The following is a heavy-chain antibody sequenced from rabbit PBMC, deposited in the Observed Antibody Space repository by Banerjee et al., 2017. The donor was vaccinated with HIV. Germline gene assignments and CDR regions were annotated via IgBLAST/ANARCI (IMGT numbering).Heavy chain of an antibody. J-gene: IGHJ4*01. D-gene: IGHD1-1*01. CDR3: ARDLVGVIGWNFYL. V-gene: IGHV1S45*01. CDR2: INAATAKP. CDR1: GFDFSSYG. Sequence: QEQLVESGGGLVQPGGSLQLSCKASGFDFSSYGVSWVRQAPGKGLEWIACINAATAKPVYATWAKGRFTISRTSSTTVTLRMTSLTAADTATYFCARDLVGVIGWNFYLWGPGTLVTVS.